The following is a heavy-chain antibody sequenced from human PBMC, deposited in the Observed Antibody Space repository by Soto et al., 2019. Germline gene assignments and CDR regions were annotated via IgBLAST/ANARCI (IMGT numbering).Heavy chain of an antibody. J-gene: IGHJ4*02. Sequence: LRLSCEASGFTFSSYPMHWVRQAPGKGLEWVTVISYDGGNQYYADSVKGRFTISRDNSKDTLYLQMHSLRSDDTAVYFCARGPITQTSFIDHWGQGTLVTV. CDR3: ARGPITQTSFIDH. D-gene: IGHD1-20*01. CDR1: GFTFSSYP. V-gene: IGHV3-30-3*01. CDR2: ISYDGGNQ.